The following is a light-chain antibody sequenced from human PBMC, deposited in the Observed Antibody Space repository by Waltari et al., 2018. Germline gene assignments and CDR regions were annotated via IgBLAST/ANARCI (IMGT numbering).Light chain of an antibody. Sequence: DIQMTQSPSTLSASIGDRVTITCRASQNISRWLAWYQQKPGKAPNLLIYKTSSLQSGVPSRFSGSGSGTEFTLTISSLQPEDFVTYYCQQYSTYSLWAFGQGTKVEIK. V-gene: IGKV1-5*03. CDR2: KTS. J-gene: IGKJ1*01. CDR3: QQYSTYSLWA. CDR1: QNISRW.